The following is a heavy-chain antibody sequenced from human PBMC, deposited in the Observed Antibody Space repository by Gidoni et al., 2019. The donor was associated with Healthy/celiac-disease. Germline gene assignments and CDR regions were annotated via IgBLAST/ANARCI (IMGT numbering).Heavy chain of an antibody. CDR1: GYTLTRYG. V-gene: IGHV1-18*04. CDR3: ARDSVVTVFYYYYGMDV. J-gene: IGHJ6*02. Sequence: QVQLVPSGAEVKKPGASVKVSCNASGYTLTRYGISWVRQAPGQGLEWMGWISAYNGNTNYAQKLQGRVTMTTDTSTSTAYMELRSLRSDDTAVYYCARDSVVTVFYYYYGMDVWGQGTTVTVS. CDR2: ISAYNGNT. D-gene: IGHD2-8*01.